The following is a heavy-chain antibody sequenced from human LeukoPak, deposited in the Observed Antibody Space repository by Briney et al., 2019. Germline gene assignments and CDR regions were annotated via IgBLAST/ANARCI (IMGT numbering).Heavy chain of an antibody. CDR1: GFTFSSYV. CDR2: ISGSGGST. D-gene: IGHD6-13*01. V-gene: IGHV3-23*01. J-gene: IGHJ4*02. CDR3: AKGWRSSSWFMFCDY. Sequence: GGSLRLSCAASGFTFSSYVMSWVRQAPGKGLEWVSAISGSGGSTYYADSVKGRFTISRDNSKNTLYLQMNSLRAEDTAVYYCAKGWRSSSWFMFCDYWGQGTLVTVSS.